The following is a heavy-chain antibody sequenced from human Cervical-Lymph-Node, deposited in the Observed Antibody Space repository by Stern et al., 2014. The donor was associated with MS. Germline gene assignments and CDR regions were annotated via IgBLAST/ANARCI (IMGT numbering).Heavy chain of an antibody. CDR1: GFTFSTYW. D-gene: IGHD1-26*01. Sequence: VQLVESGAEVKKPGESLKISCKRSGFTFSTYWIGWVRQMPGKCLECLGIIYHGDPDTGYSPSFESQDTITDDQATPPPYLPRRSLKASDTAMYYCARRPIAGGVLNFGFWGQGTQVTVSS. CDR2: IYHGDPDT. CDR3: ARRPIAGGVLNFGF. V-gene: IGHV5-51*01. J-gene: IGHJ4*02.